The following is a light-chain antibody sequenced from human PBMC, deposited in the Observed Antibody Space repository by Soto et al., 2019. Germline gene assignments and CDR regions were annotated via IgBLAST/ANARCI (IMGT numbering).Light chain of an antibody. J-gene: IGKJ3*01. CDR3: QQRSNWPVT. CDR1: PSVSGSN. V-gene: IGKV3D-20*02. CDR2: GAS. Sequence: EIVLTQSPGTLSLSPGERATLSCRASPSVSGSNLAWYQRKPGQAPRLVIYGASSRATGIPDRFSGSGSGTDFTLTISSLEPEDFAVYYCQQRSNWPVTFGPGTKVDIK.